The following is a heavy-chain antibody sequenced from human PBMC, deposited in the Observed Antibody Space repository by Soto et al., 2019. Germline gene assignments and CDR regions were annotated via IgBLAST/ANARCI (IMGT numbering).Heavy chain of an antibody. D-gene: IGHD2-15*01. Sequence: EVQLLESGGHLVQPGGSLRLSCEGTGFPFSAYGMSWVRQAPGKGLEWVSSISGNADTSYYADSVKGRFTISRDNSENTLYLHMNNLRPDDTAGYDCAKDQRPRHPHDEGYESWGQGTLVTVSS. J-gene: IGHJ5*02. CDR2: ISGNADTS. V-gene: IGHV3-23*01. CDR1: GFPFSAYG. CDR3: AKDQRPRHPHDEGYES.